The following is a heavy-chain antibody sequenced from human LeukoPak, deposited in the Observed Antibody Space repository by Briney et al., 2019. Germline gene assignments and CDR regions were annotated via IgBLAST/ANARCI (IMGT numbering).Heavy chain of an antibody. CDR1: GFTFSSYW. CDR2: IRYDGSNK. D-gene: IGHD6-6*01. J-gene: IGHJ4*02. CDR3: AKDVSIAARVPYYFDY. V-gene: IGHV3-30*02. Sequence: GGSLRLSCAASGFTFSSYWMHWVRQAPGKGLEWVAFIRYDGSNKYYADSVKGRFTISRDNSKNTLYLQMNSLRAEDTAVYYCAKDVSIAARVPYYFDYWGQGTLVTVSS.